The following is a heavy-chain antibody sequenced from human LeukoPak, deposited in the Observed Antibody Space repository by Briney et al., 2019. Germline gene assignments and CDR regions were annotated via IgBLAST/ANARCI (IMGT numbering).Heavy chain of an antibody. CDR2: ISSGSSYK. D-gene: IGHD2-21*01. J-gene: IGHJ3*02. V-gene: IGHV3-21*01. CDR3: ASFTVVVASDI. CDR1: GFTFSSYS. Sequence: RSGGSLRLSCAASGFTFSSYSMNWVRQAPGKGLEWVSSISSGSSYKYYADSVKGRFTISRDNAKNSLYLQMNSLRAEDTALYFCASFTVVVASDIWGQGTMVTVSS.